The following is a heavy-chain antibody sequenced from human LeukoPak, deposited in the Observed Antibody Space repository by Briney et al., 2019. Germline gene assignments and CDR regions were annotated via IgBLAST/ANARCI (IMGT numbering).Heavy chain of an antibody. V-gene: IGHV4-30-4*01. D-gene: IGHD3-22*01. CDR2: IYFSGTT. CDR3: TRDDSSGRFDS. Sequence: SETLSLTGTVSGGPIGGTDYYWSWIRQPPGKGLEWIGYIYFSGTTYYNPSLRSRVTISVVTSRNQFSLKVTSVTAADTAVYFCTRDDSSGRFDSWGQGTLVTVSS. CDR1: GGPIGGTDYY. J-gene: IGHJ4*02.